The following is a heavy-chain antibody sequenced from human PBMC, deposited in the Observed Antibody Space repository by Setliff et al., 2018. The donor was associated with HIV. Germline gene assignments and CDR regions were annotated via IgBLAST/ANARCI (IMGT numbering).Heavy chain of an antibody. Sequence: GGSLRLSCAASGFTFSSYWIIWVRQAPGKGLEWVANINQDGSEKYYVDSVKGRFTISRDNAKNSLYLQMNSLTAEDTAVYYCARDATTATRNYYYGLDVWGQGTTVTVSS. V-gene: IGHV3-7*01. J-gene: IGHJ6*02. CDR3: ARDATTATRNYYYGLDV. D-gene: IGHD4-17*01. CDR2: INQDGSEK. CDR1: GFTFSSYW.